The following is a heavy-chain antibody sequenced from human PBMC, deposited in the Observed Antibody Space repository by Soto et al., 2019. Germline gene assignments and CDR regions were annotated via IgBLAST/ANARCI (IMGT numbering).Heavy chain of an antibody. CDR2: ISFDGSDE. CDR3: ARGLGWRRGPFDF. Sequence: GGSLRLSCVASGITFSNYAMHWVRQAPGKGPEWVALISFDGSDEDYTDSVKGRFTISRDSANSSLSLQLTSLRDDDTALYFCARGLGWRRGPFDFWGQGTPVTVSS. V-gene: IGHV3-30-3*01. D-gene: IGHD2-21*01. J-gene: IGHJ4*02. CDR1: GITFSNYA.